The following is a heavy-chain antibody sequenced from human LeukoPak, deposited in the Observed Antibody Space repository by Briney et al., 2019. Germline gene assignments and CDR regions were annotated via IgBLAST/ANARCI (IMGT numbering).Heavy chain of an antibody. J-gene: IGHJ4*02. D-gene: IGHD1-26*01. V-gene: IGHV3-7*04. CDR1: EFTFSDYW. Sequence: GGSPRLSCAASEFTFSDYWMTWVRQSPGKGLEWVANVNQDGNKKNYVESVKGRFTISRDNAKNSLYLQMNSLRAEDTAVYYCARILGGDEGADYWGQGTLVTVSS. CDR3: ARILGGDEGADY. CDR2: VNQDGNKK.